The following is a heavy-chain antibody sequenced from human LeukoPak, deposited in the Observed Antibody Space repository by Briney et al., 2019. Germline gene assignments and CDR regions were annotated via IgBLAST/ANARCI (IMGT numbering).Heavy chain of an antibody. CDR2: ISYDGSSK. Sequence: KSGGSLRLSCAASGFTFSTYAMHWVRQAPGKGLEWVAVISYDGSSKNYGDSVKGRFTISRDNSKNTVYLQMNSLRVEDTALYYCARGIFTGGTYYGYWGQGTLVTVSS. CDR1: GFTFSTYA. CDR3: ARGIFTGGTYYGY. D-gene: IGHD1-26*01. V-gene: IGHV3-30-3*01. J-gene: IGHJ4*02.